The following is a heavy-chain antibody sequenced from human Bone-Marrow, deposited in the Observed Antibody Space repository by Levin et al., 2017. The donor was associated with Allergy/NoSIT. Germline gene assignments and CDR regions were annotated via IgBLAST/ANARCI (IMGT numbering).Heavy chain of an antibody. CDR2: ISYDASYK. CDR1: GFTFTNYG. J-gene: IGHJ5*02. V-gene: IGHV3-30*03. CDR3: AGEFLHSGKFDH. Sequence: PGGSLRLSCAVSGFTFTNYGMHWVRQAPGKGLEWVAVISYDASYKYYADSVKGRVTISRDNLKNTVSLEMTRLRHDDTAGYYCAGEFLHSGKFDHWGQGTEVTVSS. D-gene: IGHD2/OR15-2a*01.